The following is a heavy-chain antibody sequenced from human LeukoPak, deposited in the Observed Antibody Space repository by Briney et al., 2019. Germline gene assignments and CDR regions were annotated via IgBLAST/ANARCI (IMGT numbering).Heavy chain of an antibody. CDR2: ISSNGGST. CDR1: GFTFSSYA. D-gene: IGHD5-24*01. J-gene: IGHJ4*02. CDR3: ARRGDGYNPPFDY. V-gene: IGHV3-64*01. Sequence: GGSPRLSCAASGFTFSSYAMHWVRQAPGKGLEYVSAISSNGGSTYYANSVKGRFTISRDNSKNTLYLQMGSLRAEDIAVYYCARRGDGYNPPFDYWGQGTLVTVSS.